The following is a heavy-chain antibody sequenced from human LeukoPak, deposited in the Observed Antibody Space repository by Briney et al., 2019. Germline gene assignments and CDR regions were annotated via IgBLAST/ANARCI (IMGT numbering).Heavy chain of an antibody. Sequence: SETLSLTCTVSGGSVSSYSYYWSWIRQPPGKGLEWIGYSYYSGNTNYNPSLKSRVTISVDTSKNQFSLKLSSVTAADTAVYYCARHSSSWYQAKYYFDYWGQGTLVTVSS. J-gene: IGHJ4*02. CDR1: GGSVSSYSYY. D-gene: IGHD6-13*01. V-gene: IGHV4-61*01. CDR3: ARHSSSWYQAKYYFDY. CDR2: SYYSGNT.